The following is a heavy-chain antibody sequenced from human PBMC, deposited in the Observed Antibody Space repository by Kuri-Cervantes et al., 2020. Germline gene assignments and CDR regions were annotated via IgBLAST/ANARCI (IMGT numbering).Heavy chain of an antibody. CDR2: INPNSGGT. D-gene: IGHD4-17*01. Sequence: ASVKVSCKASGYTFTGYYMHWVRQAPGQRLEWMGWINPNSGGTNYAQKFQGWVTMTRDTSISTAYMELSRLRSEDTAVYYCARVEPRYGDFFDYWGQGTLVTVSS. J-gene: IGHJ4*02. V-gene: IGHV1-2*04. CDR1: GYTFTGYY. CDR3: ARVEPRYGDFFDY.